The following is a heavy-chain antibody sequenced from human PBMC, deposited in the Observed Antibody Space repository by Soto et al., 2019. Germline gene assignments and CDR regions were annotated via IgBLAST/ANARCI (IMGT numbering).Heavy chain of an antibody. CDR1: GGSFSGYY. J-gene: IGHJ6*03. CDR2: INHSGST. D-gene: IGHD6-6*01. Sequence: SETLSLTCAVYGGSFSGYYWSWIRQPPGKGLEWIGEINHSGSTNYNPSLKSRVTISVDTSKNQFSLKLSSVTAADTAVYYCASGSSYYYYYMDVWGKGTTVPVSS. V-gene: IGHV4-34*01. CDR3: ASGSSYYYYYMDV.